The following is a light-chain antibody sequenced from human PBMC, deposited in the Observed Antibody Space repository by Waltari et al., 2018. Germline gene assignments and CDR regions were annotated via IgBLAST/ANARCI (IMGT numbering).Light chain of an antibody. V-gene: IGLV3-1*01. CDR2: QDK. Sequence: SYDLTQPPSVSVSPGQTASLTCPGTKLGNTFASWYHQRPGQSHALVIYQDKNRPSGIPERFSGSNSGYTATLTISGALPMDEADYYCLAWDSSTAWTFGTGTRVTVL. CDR3: LAWDSSTAWT. CDR1: KLGNTF. J-gene: IGLJ1*01.